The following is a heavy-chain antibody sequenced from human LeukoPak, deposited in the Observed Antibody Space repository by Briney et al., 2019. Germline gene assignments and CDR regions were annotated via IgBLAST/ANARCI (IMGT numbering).Heavy chain of an antibody. CDR2: ISYDGSNK. CDR1: GFTFSSYA. D-gene: IGHD3-22*01. J-gene: IGHJ4*02. Sequence: GGSLRLSCAASGFTFSSYAMHWVRQAPGKGLEWVAVISYDGSNKYYADSVKGRFTISRDNAKNSLYLQMNSLRAEDTAVYYCARDNYFDSSGYYYGWGQGTLVTVSS. V-gene: IGHV3-30*04. CDR3: ARDNYFDSSGYYYG.